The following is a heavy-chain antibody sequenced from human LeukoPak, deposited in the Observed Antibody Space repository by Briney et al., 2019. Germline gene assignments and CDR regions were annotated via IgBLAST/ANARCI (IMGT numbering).Heavy chain of an antibody. Sequence: GGSLRLSCAASGFTFSSYGMHWVRQAPGKGLEWVAVISYDGSNKYYADSVKGRFTISRDNSKNTLYPQMNSLRAEDTAVYYCASREQWLGYFDYWGQGTLVTVSS. CDR3: ASREQWLGYFDY. CDR1: GFTFSSYG. V-gene: IGHV3-30*03. CDR2: ISYDGSNK. D-gene: IGHD6-19*01. J-gene: IGHJ4*02.